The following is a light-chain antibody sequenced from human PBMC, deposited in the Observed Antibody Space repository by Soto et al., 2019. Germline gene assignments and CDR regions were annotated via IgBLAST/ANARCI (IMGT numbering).Light chain of an antibody. CDR3: SSYTSSSFYV. Sequence: QSALTQPASVSGSPGQSITISRTGTSGDVGGYNYVSWYQQHPGKAPKLMIYDVSNRPSGVSNRFSGSKSGNTASLTISGLQAEDEAEYYCSSYTSSSFYVFGTGTKLTVL. V-gene: IGLV2-14*01. CDR2: DVS. CDR1: SGDVGGYNY. J-gene: IGLJ1*01.